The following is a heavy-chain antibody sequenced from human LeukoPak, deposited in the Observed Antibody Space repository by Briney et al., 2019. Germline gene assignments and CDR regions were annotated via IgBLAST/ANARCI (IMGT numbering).Heavy chain of an antibody. J-gene: IGHJ2*01. Sequence: WGALRLSCAASGFTFSSYTMSWVRQAPGKGLEWVSAISGSSGSTYYADSVRGRFTISRDNSKNSLYLQMNSLRAEDTAVYYCARSDSSGYYVFGGVDLWGRGTLVTVSS. V-gene: IGHV3-23*01. CDR2: ISGSSGST. CDR1: GFTFSSYT. D-gene: IGHD3-22*01. CDR3: ARSDSSGYYVFGGVDL.